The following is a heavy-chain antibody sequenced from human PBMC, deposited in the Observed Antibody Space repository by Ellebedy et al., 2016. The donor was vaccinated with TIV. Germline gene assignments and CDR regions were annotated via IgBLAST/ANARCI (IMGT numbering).Heavy chain of an antibody. J-gene: IGHJ4*02. D-gene: IGHD4/OR15-4a*01. V-gene: IGHV1-18*01. Sequence: ASVKVSCXASGYSFTSYGISWVRQAPGQGLEWMGWISVYNGNTNYAQKLQDRVTMTTDTSTSTANMELRSLRSDDTAVYYCARLVYGDYLDYWGQGTLVTVSS. CDR1: GYSFTSYG. CDR3: ARLVYGDYLDY. CDR2: ISVYNGNT.